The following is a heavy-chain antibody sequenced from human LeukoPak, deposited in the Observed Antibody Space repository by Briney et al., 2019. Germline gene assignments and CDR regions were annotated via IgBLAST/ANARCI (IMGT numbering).Heavy chain of an antibody. D-gene: IGHD3-10*01. V-gene: IGHV4-31*03. CDR3: ARDSMVRGVRYGMDV. CDR1: GGSISSGGYY. Sequence: SETLSLTCTVSGGSISSGGYYWSWIRQHPGKGLEWIGYIYYSGSTYCNPSLKSRVTISVDTSKSQFSLKLSSVTAADTAVYYCARDSMVRGVRYGMDVWGKGTTVTVSS. CDR2: IYYSGST. J-gene: IGHJ6*04.